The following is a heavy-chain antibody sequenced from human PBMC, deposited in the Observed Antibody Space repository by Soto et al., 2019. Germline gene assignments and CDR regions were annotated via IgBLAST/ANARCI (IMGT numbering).Heavy chain of an antibody. CDR1: GFTFSNAW. CDR3: TAPQGIFGVDHDY. CDR2: IKSKTDGGTT. D-gene: IGHD3-3*01. J-gene: IGHJ4*02. V-gene: IGHV3-15*01. Sequence: GGSLRLSCAASGFTFSNAWMSWVRQAPGKGLEWVGRIKSKTDGGTTDYAAPVKGRFTISRDDSKNTLYLQMNSLKTEDAAVYCCTAPQGIFGVDHDYWGQGTLVTVSS.